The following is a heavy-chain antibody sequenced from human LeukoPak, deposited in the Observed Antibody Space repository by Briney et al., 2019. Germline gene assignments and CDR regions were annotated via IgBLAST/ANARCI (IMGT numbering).Heavy chain of an antibody. Sequence: GGSLRLSCAASGFTFSSYWMSWVRQTPGKGPEWLSYITSSGTNIYYADSVKGRFTVSRDNAKNSLYLQMNSLRAEDTAVYYCARQWFGDYWGQGTLVTVSS. V-gene: IGHV3-48*04. J-gene: IGHJ4*02. CDR3: ARQWFGDY. CDR1: GFTFSSYW. D-gene: IGHD3-10*01. CDR2: ITSSGTNI.